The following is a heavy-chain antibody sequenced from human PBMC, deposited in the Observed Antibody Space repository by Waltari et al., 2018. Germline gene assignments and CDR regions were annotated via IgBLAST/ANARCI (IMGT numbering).Heavy chain of an antibody. CDR3: ARRGPHAFDPSYFDH. V-gene: IGHV3-48*03. D-gene: IGHD3-9*01. J-gene: IGHJ4*02. CDR2: IGSGGHTL. CDR1: GFSFILYE. Sequence: EVQLVESGGGFVHPGGSLRLSCVTSGFSFILYEMIWVRQAPGKGPEWLSYIGSGGHTLHYADSVRGRFTISRDNARDTVYLQMSSLRAEDTGVYFCARRGPHAFDPSYFDHWGQGIRVTVSS.